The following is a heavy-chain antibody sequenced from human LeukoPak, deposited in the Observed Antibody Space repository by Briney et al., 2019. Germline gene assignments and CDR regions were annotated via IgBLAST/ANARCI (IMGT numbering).Heavy chain of an antibody. CDR2: ISPNSGGT. V-gene: IGHV1-2*02. Sequence: ASVKVSCKASGYTFTGYYMHWVRQAPGQGLEWMGWISPNSGGTNYAQKFQGRVTMTRDTSISTAYMELSRLRSDDTAVYYCARDCSGYDSGWFDPWGQGTLVTVSS. D-gene: IGHD5-12*01. J-gene: IGHJ5*02. CDR1: GYTFTGYY. CDR3: ARDCSGYDSGWFDP.